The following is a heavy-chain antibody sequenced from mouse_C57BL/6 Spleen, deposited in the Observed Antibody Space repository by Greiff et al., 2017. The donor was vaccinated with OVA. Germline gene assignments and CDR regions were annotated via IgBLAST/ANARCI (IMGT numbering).Heavy chain of an antibody. CDR1: GFNIKNTY. CDR2: IDPANGNT. CDR3: ARSFYYDYDVGLAY. D-gene: IGHD2-4*01. J-gene: IGHJ3*01. Sequence: DVKLQESVAELVRPGASVKLSCTASGFNIKNTYMHWVKQRPEQGLEWIGRIDPANGNTKYAPKFQGKATITADTSSNTAYLQLSSLTSEDTAIYYCARSFYYDYDVGLAYWGQGTLVTVSA. V-gene: IGHV14-3*01.